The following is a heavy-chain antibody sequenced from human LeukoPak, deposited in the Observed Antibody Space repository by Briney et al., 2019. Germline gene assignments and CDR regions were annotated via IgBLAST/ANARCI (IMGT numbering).Heavy chain of an antibody. D-gene: IGHD3-10*01. J-gene: IGHJ4*02. CDR2: ISADNKKA. V-gene: IGHV1-18*01. CDR1: GCSFSNYG. Sequence: ASVKVSCKPSGCSFSNYGISWVGQAPGQGREWVGWISADNKKAHNARKYQDRVTMNTDRYTSKDYLEVRSLRSDDTAMYFCARDQKGILWFGESTSYLDYWGQGTLLTAAS. CDR3: ARDQKGILWFGESTSYLDY.